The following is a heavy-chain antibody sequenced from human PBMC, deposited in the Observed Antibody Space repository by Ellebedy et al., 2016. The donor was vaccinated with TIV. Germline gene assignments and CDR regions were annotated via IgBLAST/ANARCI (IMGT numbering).Heavy chain of an antibody. CDR1: GFTLSSYW. CDR2: IMQYGSQK. V-gene: IGHV3-7*01. Sequence: GESLKISXEASGFTLSSYWMTWVRQAPGKGLEWVANIMQYGSQKNYLGSVKGRFTISRDNPKNPLYLQMNSLRAEDTAVYYCARVWGADEGLDIWGQGTMVTVSS. CDR3: ARVWGADEGLDI. D-gene: IGHD3-16*01. J-gene: IGHJ3*02.